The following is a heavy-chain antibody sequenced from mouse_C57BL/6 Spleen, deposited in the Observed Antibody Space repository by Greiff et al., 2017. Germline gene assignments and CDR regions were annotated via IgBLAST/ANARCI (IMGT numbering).Heavy chain of an antibody. J-gene: IGHJ2*01. V-gene: IGHV3-6*01. CDR2: ISYDGSN. Sequence: DVKLQESGPGLVKPSQSLSLTCSVTGYSITSGYYWNWIRQFPGNKLEWMGYISYDGSNNYNPSLKNRISITRDTSKNQFFLKLNSVTTEDTATYYCARRVMYYFDYWGQGTTLTVSS. CDR1: GYSITSGYY. CDR3: ARRVMYYFDY. D-gene: IGHD2-2*01.